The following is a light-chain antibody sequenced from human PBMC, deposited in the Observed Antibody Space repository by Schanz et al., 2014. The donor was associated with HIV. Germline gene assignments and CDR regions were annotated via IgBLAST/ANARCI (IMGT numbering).Light chain of an antibody. CDR2: AAS. CDR1: HNIGNW. J-gene: IGKJ2*01. V-gene: IGKV1-5*01. Sequence: DIQMTQSPSTLSASVGDRVTITCRASHNIGNWLTWYQQKPGKAPKRLIYAASTLQSGVPSRFIGSGSGTEFTLTISSLQPEDFATYYCQQYHTYPYTFGQGTNLEIK. CDR3: QQYHTYPYT.